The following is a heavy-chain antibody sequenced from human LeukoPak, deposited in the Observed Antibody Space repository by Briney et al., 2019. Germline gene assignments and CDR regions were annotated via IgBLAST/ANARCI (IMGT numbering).Heavy chain of an antibody. J-gene: IGHJ4*02. CDR1: GGSFSGYY. CDR2: INHSGST. V-gene: IGHV4-34*01. D-gene: IGHD1-26*01. Sequence: SETLSLTCAVYGGSFSGYYWSWIRQPPGKGLEWIGEINHSGSTNYNPSLKSRVTISVDTYKNQFSLKLSSVTAADTAVYYCARHPFATPFDYWGQGTLVTVSS. CDR3: ARHPFATPFDY.